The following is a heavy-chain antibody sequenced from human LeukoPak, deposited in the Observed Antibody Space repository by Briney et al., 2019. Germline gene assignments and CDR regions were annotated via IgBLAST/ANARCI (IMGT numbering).Heavy chain of an antibody. CDR3: ARGLTTPYYYYYMDV. V-gene: IGHV1-2*02. J-gene: IGHJ6*03. Sequence: ASVKVSCKASGYTFTGYYMHWVRQAPGQGLEWMGWINPNSGGTNYAQKFQGRVTMTRDTSISTAYMKLSRLRSDDTAVYYCARGLTTPYYYYYMDVWGKGTTVTVSS. D-gene: IGHD4-11*01. CDR2: INPNSGGT. CDR1: GYTFTGYY.